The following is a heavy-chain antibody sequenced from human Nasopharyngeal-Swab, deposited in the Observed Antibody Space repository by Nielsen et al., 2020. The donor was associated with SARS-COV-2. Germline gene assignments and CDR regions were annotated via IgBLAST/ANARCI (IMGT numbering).Heavy chain of an antibody. CDR2: IRSRAHNYAT. J-gene: IGHJ3*02. CDR3: ARISPIPDSYYDAFDI. V-gene: IGHV3-73*01. Sequence: GESLKISCAASGFTFTDSAMQWVRQASGRGLQWVGRIRSRAHNYATTYAASVKGRFTISRDDSRNTAYLQMSSLKTEDTGVYYCARISPIPDSYYDAFDIWGQGTMFTVSS. CDR1: GFTFTDSA. D-gene: IGHD2-21*01.